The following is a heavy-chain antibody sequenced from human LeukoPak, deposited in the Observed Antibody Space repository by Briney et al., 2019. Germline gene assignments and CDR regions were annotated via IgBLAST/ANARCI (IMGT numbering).Heavy chain of an antibody. Sequence: ASVKVSCKASGGTFSSYAISWVRQAPGQGLEWMGGIIPIFGTANCAQKFQGRVTITADESTSTAYMELSSLRSEDTAVYYCARDSEMATIIRYWSQGTLVTVSS. V-gene: IGHV1-69*13. CDR1: GGTFSSYA. CDR2: IIPIFGTA. J-gene: IGHJ4*02. D-gene: IGHD5-24*01. CDR3: ARDSEMATIIRY.